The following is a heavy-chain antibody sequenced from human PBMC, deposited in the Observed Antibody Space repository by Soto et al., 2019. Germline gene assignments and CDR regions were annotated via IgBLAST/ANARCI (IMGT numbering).Heavy chain of an antibody. D-gene: IGHD6-13*01. CDR1: GFTFSSYA. CDR3: AKDLWKQQRVRVRRYYYGMDV. V-gene: IGHV3-23*01. Sequence: GGSLRLSCAASGFTFSSYAMSWVRQAPGKGLEWVSAISGSGGSTYYADSVKGRFTISRDNSKNTLYLQMNSLRAEDTAVYYCAKDLWKQQRVRVRRYYYGMDVWGQGTTVTVSS. J-gene: IGHJ6*02. CDR2: ISGSGGST.